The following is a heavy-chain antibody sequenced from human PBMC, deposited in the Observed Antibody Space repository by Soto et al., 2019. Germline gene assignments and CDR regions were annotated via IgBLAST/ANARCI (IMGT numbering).Heavy chain of an antibody. CDR1: GDSLSAGPYH. D-gene: IGHD3-16*02. CDR2: VYNSGST. Sequence: QLQLQESGPGLVKPSETLSLTCSVSGDSLSAGPYHWGWIRQPPGKGLEWIGNVYNSGSTSYSPSLKSRVTISVDTSKNQFSLRLNSVTAADTAVYFCARHPPYRPFDCWGQGTLVTVSS. CDR3: ARHPPYRPFDC. V-gene: IGHV4-39*01. J-gene: IGHJ4*02.